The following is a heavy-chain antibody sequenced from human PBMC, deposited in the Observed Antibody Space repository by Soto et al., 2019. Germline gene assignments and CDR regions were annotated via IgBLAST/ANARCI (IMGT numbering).Heavy chain of an antibody. D-gene: IGHD3-22*01. J-gene: IGHJ4*02. CDR1: GYSFSSYG. Sequence: QVQLVQSGAELRKPGASVKVSGKASGYSFSSYGINWVRQAPGQGLEWMGWINTYNGTRNYAQKFEDRVTMTTATSTNTVYMELRSLKSDDTAIYYCARDRLRGYDSSGFYSWGQGTLVTVSS. V-gene: IGHV1-18*01. CDR3: ARDRLRGYDSSGFYS. CDR2: INTYNGTR.